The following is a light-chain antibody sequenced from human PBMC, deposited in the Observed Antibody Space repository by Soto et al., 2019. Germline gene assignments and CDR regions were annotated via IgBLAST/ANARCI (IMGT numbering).Light chain of an antibody. V-gene: IGKV1-9*01. CDR1: QGITSY. CDR2: SAS. Sequence: DIQMTQSPSTLSASVGDRVTITCLASQGITSYLAWYQQRPGKAPGLLIYSASTLQSGVPSRFSGSGYGTDFSLTISNLQPEDLATYYCQQLYSHPLTFGGGTKVDIK. J-gene: IGKJ4*01. CDR3: QQLYSHPLT.